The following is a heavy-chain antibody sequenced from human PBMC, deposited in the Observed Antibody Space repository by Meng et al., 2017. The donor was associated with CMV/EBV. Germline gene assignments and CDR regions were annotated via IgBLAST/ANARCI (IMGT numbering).Heavy chain of an antibody. J-gene: IGHJ6*02. V-gene: IGHV3-30*02. D-gene: IGHD5-18*01. CDR3: AKEAALVTGDYYYYYYGMDV. CDR1: GFTFSSYG. Sequence: GESLKISCAASGFTFSSYGMHWVRQAPGKGLEWVAFIRYDGSNKYYADSVKGRFTISRDKSKNTLYLQMNSLRAEDTAVYYCAKEAALVTGDYYYYYYGMDVWGQGTTVTVSS. CDR2: IRYDGSNK.